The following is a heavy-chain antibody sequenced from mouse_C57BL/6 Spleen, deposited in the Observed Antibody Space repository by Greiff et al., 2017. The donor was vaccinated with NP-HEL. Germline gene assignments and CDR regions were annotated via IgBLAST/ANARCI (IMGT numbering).Heavy chain of an antibody. CDR1: GYTFTSYW. CDR3: ARMVTTRFAY. CDR2: IYPGSGST. Sequence: QVHVKQPGAELVKPGASVKMSCKASGYTFTSYWITWVKQRPGQGLEWIGDIYPGSGSTNYNEKFKSKATLTVDTSSSTAYMQLSSLTSEDSAVYYCARMVTTRFAYWGQGTLVTVSA. V-gene: IGHV1-55*01. J-gene: IGHJ3*01. D-gene: IGHD2-3*01.